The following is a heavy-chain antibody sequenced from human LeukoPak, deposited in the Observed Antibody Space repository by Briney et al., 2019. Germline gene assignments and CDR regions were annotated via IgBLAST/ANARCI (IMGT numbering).Heavy chain of an antibody. J-gene: IGHJ4*02. D-gene: IGHD5-18*01. CDR1: GFTFSSYE. CDR2: ISSSSSYI. Sequence: PGGSLRLSCAASGFTFSSYEMNWVRQAPGEGLEWVSSISSSSSYIYYADSVKGRFTISRDNAKNSLYLQMNSLRAEDTAVYYCARADWDTAMIDYWGQGTLVTVSS. V-gene: IGHV3-21*01. CDR3: ARADWDTAMIDY.